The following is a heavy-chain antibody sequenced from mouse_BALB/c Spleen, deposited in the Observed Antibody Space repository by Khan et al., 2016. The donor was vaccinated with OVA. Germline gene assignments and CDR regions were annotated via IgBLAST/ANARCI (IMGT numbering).Heavy chain of an antibody. J-gene: IGHJ3*01. CDR3: TTPGSTYTWFAY. CDR2: IYPFNDDS. D-gene: IGHD1-1*01. V-gene: IGHV1S136*01. Sequence: VQLQQSGPELLKPGASVKMSCKASGYTFTSYVMHWVKQKPGQGLEWIGYIYPFNDDSKYSEKFKGKATLTSDTYSNTAYMELSSLPSEDSAVYYGTTPGSTYTWFAYWGQGTLVTVSA. CDR1: GYTFTSYV.